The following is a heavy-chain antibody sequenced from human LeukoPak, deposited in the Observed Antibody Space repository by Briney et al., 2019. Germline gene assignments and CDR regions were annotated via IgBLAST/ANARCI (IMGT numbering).Heavy chain of an antibody. Sequence: GGSLRLSCATSGFTFSSYAMSWVRQAPGKGLEWVSAISGSGGSTYYADSVKGRFTISRDNSKNTLYLQMNSLRAEDTAVYYCAKEPYSSTRTYYFDYWGQGTLVTVSS. D-gene: IGHD6-13*01. CDR1: GFTFSSYA. CDR3: AKEPYSSTRTYYFDY. CDR2: ISGSGGST. J-gene: IGHJ4*02. V-gene: IGHV3-23*01.